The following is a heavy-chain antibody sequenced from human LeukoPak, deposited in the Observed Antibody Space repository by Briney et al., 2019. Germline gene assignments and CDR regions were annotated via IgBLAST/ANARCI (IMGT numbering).Heavy chain of an antibody. CDR3: ARPGSDYGGNSFDY. CDR2: INPSGGST. CDR1: GHTFTSYD. V-gene: IGHV1-46*01. J-gene: IGHJ4*02. Sequence: ASVKVSCKASGHTFTSYDINWVRQAPGQGLEWMGIINPSGGSTSYAQKFQGRVTMTRDMSTSTVYMELSSLRSEDTAVYYCARPGSDYGGNSFDYWGQGTLVTVSS. D-gene: IGHD4-23*01.